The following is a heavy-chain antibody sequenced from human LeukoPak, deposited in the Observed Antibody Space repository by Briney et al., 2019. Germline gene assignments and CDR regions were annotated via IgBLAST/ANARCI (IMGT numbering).Heavy chain of an antibody. Sequence: SETLSLTCTVSGGSISSYYWSWIRQPAAKGLEWIGRIYTTGSTNYNPSLKSRVTMSVDTSKNQFPLKLTSVTAADTAVYYCAREGAEVRGVLVKYYFDYWGQGALVTVSS. CDR1: GGSISSYY. CDR2: IYTTGST. J-gene: IGHJ4*02. CDR3: AREGAEVRGVLVKYYFDY. D-gene: IGHD3-10*01. V-gene: IGHV4-4*07.